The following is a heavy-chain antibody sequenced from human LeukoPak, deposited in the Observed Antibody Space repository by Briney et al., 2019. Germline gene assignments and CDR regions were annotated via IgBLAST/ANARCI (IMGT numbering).Heavy chain of an antibody. CDR1: GGSISSSNYY. D-gene: IGHD1-26*01. Sequence: SETLSLTCTVSGGSISSSNYYWGWIRQPPGKGLEWIGGIYYSGSTYYNPSLKSRVTISVDTSKNQFSLKLSSVTAADTAVYYCARVRGWELRGYYFDYWGQGTLVTVSS. CDR3: ARVRGWELRGYYFDY. CDR2: IYYSGST. J-gene: IGHJ4*02. V-gene: IGHV4-39*07.